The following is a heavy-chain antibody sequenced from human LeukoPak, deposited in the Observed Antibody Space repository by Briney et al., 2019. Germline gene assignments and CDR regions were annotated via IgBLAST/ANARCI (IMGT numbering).Heavy chain of an antibody. J-gene: IGHJ4*02. CDR1: GFTFSSYS. V-gene: IGHV3-48*04. CDR3: ARVRVGRTYYFDY. D-gene: IGHD1-26*01. Sequence: GGSLRLSCAASGFTFSSYSMNWVRQAPGKGLEWVSYISSDSSTIYYADSVKGRFTISRDNAKNSLYLQMNSLRAEDTAVYYCARVRVGRTYYFDYWGQGTLVTVSS. CDR2: ISSDSSTI.